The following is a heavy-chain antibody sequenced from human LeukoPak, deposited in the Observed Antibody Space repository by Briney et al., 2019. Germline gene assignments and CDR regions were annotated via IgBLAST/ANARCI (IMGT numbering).Heavy chain of an antibody. D-gene: IGHD3-10*01. CDR2: ISGSGGST. CDR1: GFTFSSYA. V-gene: IGHV3-23*01. CDR3: AKSPSMVRGVISGVDY. J-gene: IGHJ4*02. Sequence: GGSLRLSCAVSGFTFSSYAMSWVRQAPGKGLEWVSAISGSGGSTYYADSVKGRFTISRDNSKNTLYLQMNSLRAEDTAVYYCAKSPSMVRGVISGVDYWGQGTLVTVSS.